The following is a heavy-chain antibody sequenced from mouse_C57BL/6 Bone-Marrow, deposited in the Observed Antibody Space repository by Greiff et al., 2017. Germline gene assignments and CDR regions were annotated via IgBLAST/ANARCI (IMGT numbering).Heavy chain of an antibody. J-gene: IGHJ1*03. CDR2: INPSSGYT. CDR1: GYTFTSYW. V-gene: IGHV1-7*01. Sequence: VQLQQSGAELAKPGASVKLSCKASGYTFTSYWMHWVKQRPGQGLEWIGYINPSSGYTKYNQKFKDKATLTADKSSSTAYMQLSSLTYEDSEVYYCARSTTVVDWYFDVWGTGTTVTVSS. CDR3: ARSTTVVDWYFDV. D-gene: IGHD1-1*01.